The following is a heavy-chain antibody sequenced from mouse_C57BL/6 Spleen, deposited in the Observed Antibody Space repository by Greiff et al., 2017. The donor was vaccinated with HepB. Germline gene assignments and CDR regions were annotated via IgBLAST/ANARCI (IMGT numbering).Heavy chain of an antibody. CDR2: ISSGGSYT. Sequence: EVQLVESGGDLVKPGGSLKLSCAASGFTFSSYGMSWVRQTPDKRLEWVATISSGGSYTYYPDSVKGRFTISRDNAKNTLYLQMSSLKSEDTAMYYCASQLGHYYAMDYWGQGTSVTVSS. V-gene: IGHV5-6*01. D-gene: IGHD4-1*02. CDR1: GFTFSSYG. CDR3: ASQLGHYYAMDY. J-gene: IGHJ4*01.